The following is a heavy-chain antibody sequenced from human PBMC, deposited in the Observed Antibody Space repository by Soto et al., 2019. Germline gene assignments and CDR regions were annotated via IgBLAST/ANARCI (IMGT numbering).Heavy chain of an antibody. CDR1: GFTFSSYA. CDR3: ATGHQVRMADI. CDR2: ISYDGSNK. V-gene: IGHV3-30-3*01. J-gene: IGHJ3*02. D-gene: IGHD2-15*01. Sequence: PGGSLRLSCAASGFTFSSYAMHWVRQAPGKGLEWVAVISYDGSNKYYADSAKGRFTISRDNVKNSLYLQMNSLRTEDTAVYFCATGHQVRMADIWGQGTMVTVSS.